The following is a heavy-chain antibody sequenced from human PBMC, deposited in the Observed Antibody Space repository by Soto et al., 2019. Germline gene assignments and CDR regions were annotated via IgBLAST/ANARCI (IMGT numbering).Heavy chain of an antibody. CDR3: ARGIVRAGYDPSIGWYFDL. D-gene: IGHD5-12*01. CDR2: ISYDGSNK. Sequence: QVQLVESGGGVVQPGRSLRLSCAASGFTFSSYAMHWVRQAPGKGLEWVAVISYDGSNKYYADSVKGRFTISRDNSKNTLYLPMNSLGAEDTAVYYCARGIVRAGYDPSIGWYFDLWGRGTLVTVSS. V-gene: IGHV3-30-3*01. CDR1: GFTFSSYA. J-gene: IGHJ2*01.